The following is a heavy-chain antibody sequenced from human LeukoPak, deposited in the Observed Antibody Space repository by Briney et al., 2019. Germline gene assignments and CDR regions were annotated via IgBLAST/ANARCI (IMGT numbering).Heavy chain of an antibody. J-gene: IGHJ4*02. CDR1: GYTFSSYG. CDR2: ISAYNGIR. D-gene: IGHD3-10*01. Sequence: ASAKVSCKASGYTFSSYGITWVRQAPGQGLEWVGWISAYNGIRNYARNLQGRVTMTTDTSTDTAYMELRSLTSDDTALYYCARVSSTFGELFYWGQGTLVTVSP. CDR3: ARVSSTFGELFY. V-gene: IGHV1-18*01.